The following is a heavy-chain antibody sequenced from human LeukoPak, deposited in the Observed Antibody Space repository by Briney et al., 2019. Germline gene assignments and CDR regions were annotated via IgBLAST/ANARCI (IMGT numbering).Heavy chain of an antibody. CDR3: ARDREYYYDSSGYSYDDY. J-gene: IGHJ4*02. CDR1: GFTFSIYT. CDR2: ISSSSSYI. D-gene: IGHD3-22*01. Sequence: PGGSLRLSCAASGFTFSIYTMNWVRQAPGKGLEWVSSISSSSSYIYYADSVKGRFTISRDNAKNSLYLQMNSLRAEDTAVYYCARDREYYYDSSGYSYDDYWGQGTLVAVSS. V-gene: IGHV3-21*04.